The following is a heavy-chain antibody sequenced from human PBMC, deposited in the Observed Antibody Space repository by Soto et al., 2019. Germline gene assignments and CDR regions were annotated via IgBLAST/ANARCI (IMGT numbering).Heavy chain of an antibody. CDR2: IIPVFGTG. D-gene: IGHD5-18*01. J-gene: IGHJ4*02. CDR3: ARVGGTGGYTYGLDY. CDR1: GGTFSSYA. Sequence: QVQLVQSGAEVKKPGSSVKVSCKASGGTFSSYAISWVRQAPGQGLEWMGGIIPVFGTGIYAQKFQGRVTITADKSPNRAYMEVSGLRSEDRAVYFCARVGGTGGYTYGLDYWRQGTLVTVSS. V-gene: IGHV1-69*06.